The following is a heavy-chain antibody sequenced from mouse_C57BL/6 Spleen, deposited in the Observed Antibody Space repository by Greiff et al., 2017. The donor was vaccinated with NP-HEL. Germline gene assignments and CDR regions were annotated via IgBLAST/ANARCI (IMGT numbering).Heavy chain of an antibody. CDR3: ASDHYGYAY. D-gene: IGHD2-2*01. CDR2: IWGVGST. CDR1: GFSLTSYG. Sequence: VKVVESGPGLVAPSQSLSITCTVSGFSLTSYGVDWVRQSPGKGLEWLGVIWGVGSTNYNSALKSRLSISKDNSKSQVFLKMNSLQTDDTAMYYCASDHYGYAYWGQGTLVTVSA. V-gene: IGHV2-6*01. J-gene: IGHJ3*01.